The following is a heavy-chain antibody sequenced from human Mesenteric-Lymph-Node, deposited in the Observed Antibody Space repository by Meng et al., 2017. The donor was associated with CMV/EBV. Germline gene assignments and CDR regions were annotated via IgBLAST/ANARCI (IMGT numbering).Heavy chain of an antibody. CDR3: ARCGGESDNWFDP. Sequence: GSLRLSCTVSGGSISSYYWSWIRQPPGKGLEWIGYIHYSGNTNYNPSLKSRVTISVDTSKNQFSLKLRSVTAADTAMYYCARCGGESDNWFDPWGQGTLVTVSS. CDR2: IHYSGNT. V-gene: IGHV4-59*01. CDR1: GGSISSYY. J-gene: IGHJ5*02. D-gene: IGHD2-21*01.